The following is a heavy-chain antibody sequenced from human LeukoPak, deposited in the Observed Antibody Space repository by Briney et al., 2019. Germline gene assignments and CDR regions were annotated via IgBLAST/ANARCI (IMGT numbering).Heavy chain of an antibody. CDR1: GDSVSGNSAA. V-gene: IGHV6-1*01. D-gene: IGHD3-16*01. CDR3: ARDPLRGDTFDP. J-gene: IGHJ3*01. Sequence: QTVSLTCAISGDSVSGNSAAWNWIRQSPSRGLEWLGRTYYRSKWYNDYAGSVRSRIIINADTSKNQFSLQLNSVTPEDTAVYYCARDPLRGDTFDPWGQGTMATVSS. CDR2: TYYRSKWYN.